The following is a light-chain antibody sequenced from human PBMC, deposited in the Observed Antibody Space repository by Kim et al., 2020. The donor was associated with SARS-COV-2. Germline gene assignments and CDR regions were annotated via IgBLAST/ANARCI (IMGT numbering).Light chain of an antibody. CDR2: QDN. CDR3: LAWDSSTVV. CDR1: GLGDKY. V-gene: IGLV3-1*01. J-gene: IGLJ2*01. Sequence: SVSPGQTASIHCSGDGLGDKYASWYQQKPGQSPVLVIYQDNKRPSGTPERFSGSISGNTATLTISGTQAVDEADFFCLAWDSSTVVFGGGTQLTVL.